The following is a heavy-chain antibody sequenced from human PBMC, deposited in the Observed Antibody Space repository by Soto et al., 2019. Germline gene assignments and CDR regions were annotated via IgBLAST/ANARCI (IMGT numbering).Heavy chain of an antibody. Sequence: KTSETLSLTCTVSGGSISSSSYYWGWIRQPPGKGLEWIGSIYYSGSTYYNPSLKSRVTISVDTSKNQFSLKLSSVTAADTAVYYCARHGAWGITMVRGVPLAYFDYWGQGTLVTVSS. J-gene: IGHJ4*02. CDR3: ARHGAWGITMVRGVPLAYFDY. D-gene: IGHD3-10*01. CDR1: GGSISSSSYY. CDR2: IYYSGST. V-gene: IGHV4-39*01.